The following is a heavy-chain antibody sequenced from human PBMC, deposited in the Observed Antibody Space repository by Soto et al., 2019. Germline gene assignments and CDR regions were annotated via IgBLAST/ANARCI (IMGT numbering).Heavy chain of an antibody. Sequence: GGSLRLSCAASGFTFSSYAMHWVRQAPGKGLEWVAVISYDGSNKYYADSVKGRFTISRDNSKNTLYLQMSSLRAEDTAVYYWARDSVDSSSWYITGPRSNWFDPWGQGTLVTVSS. V-gene: IGHV3-30-3*01. J-gene: IGHJ5*02. CDR2: ISYDGSNK. CDR3: ARDSVDSSSWYITGPRSNWFDP. D-gene: IGHD6-13*01. CDR1: GFTFSSYA.